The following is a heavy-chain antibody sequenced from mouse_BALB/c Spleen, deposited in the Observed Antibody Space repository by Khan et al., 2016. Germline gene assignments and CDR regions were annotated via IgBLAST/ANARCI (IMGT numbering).Heavy chain of an antibody. Sequence: QVTLIESGPGILQPSQTLSLTCSFSGFSLSTSGMGVSWIRQPSGKGLEWLAHIYWDDDKRYNPSLKSRLTISKDTSSNQVFLRSTSVDTADTATYYCAADDSFAYWGQGTLVTVSA. V-gene: IGHV8-12*01. CDR3: AADDSFAY. D-gene: IGHD2-13*01. J-gene: IGHJ3*01. CDR1: GFSLSTSGMG. CDR2: IYWDDDK.